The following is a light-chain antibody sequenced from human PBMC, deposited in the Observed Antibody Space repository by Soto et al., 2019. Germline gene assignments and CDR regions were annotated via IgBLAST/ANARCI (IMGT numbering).Light chain of an antibody. V-gene: IGKV3-15*01. CDR1: QSVGGN. CDR3: QQYYNWPPLT. J-gene: IGKJ4*01. Sequence: EVVMTQSPPTLSVSPGERVTLSCRVSQSVGGNVAWYQQRPGQAPRLLISGASTRASGVPARISGSGYGTEFTLTICSLLAEDIGVYYCQQYYNWPPLTFGGGTKVEIK. CDR2: GAS.